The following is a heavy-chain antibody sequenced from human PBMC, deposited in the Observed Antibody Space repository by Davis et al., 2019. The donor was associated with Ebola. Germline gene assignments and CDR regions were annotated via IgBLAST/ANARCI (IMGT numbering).Heavy chain of an antibody. Sequence: PGGSLRLSCAASGFTFSSYAMSWVRQAPGKGLEWVSAISGSGGSTYYADSVKGRFTISRDNSKNTLYLQMNSLRAEDTAVYYCAKNSRRYSGSTEAYDYWGQGTLVTVSS. J-gene: IGHJ4*02. CDR3: AKNSRRYSGSTEAYDY. CDR2: ISGSGGST. CDR1: GFTFSSYA. V-gene: IGHV3-23*01. D-gene: IGHD1-26*01.